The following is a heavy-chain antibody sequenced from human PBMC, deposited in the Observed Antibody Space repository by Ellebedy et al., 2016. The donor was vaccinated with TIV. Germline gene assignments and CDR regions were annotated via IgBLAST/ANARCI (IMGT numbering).Heavy chain of an antibody. CDR2: ISFDGSNK. J-gene: IGHJ4*02. D-gene: IGHD6-19*01. V-gene: IGHV3-30-3*02. CDR1: GFTFSSYT. CDR3: AKQSSGWLHYFDH. Sequence: GESLKISCAASGFTFSSYTVHWVRQAPGKGLEWVALISFDGSNKYYADSVKGRFTISRDNSKNMLYLQVNSLRAEDTAVYYCAKQSSGWLHYFDHWGQGTLVTVSS.